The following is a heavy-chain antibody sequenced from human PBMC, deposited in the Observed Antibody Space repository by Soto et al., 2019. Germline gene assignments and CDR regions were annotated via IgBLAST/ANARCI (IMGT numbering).Heavy chain of an antibody. CDR2: IWFDGSDK. CDR3: ARDRGIAVAGTVSYYYYYGMDV. CDR1: GFTFSSYG. J-gene: IGHJ6*02. Sequence: GGSLRLSCAASGFTFSSYGMHWVRQAPGKGLEWVALIWFDGSDKYYTESVKGRFTISRDNSKNTLYLQMNSLRAEDTAVYYCARDRGIAVAGTVSYYYYYGMDVWGQGTTVTVSS. D-gene: IGHD6-19*01. V-gene: IGHV3-33*01.